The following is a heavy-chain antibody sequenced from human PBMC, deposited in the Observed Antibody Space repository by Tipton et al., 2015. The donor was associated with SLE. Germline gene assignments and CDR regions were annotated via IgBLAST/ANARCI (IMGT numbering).Heavy chain of an antibody. D-gene: IGHD3-22*01. J-gene: IGHJ3*02. V-gene: IGHV4-39*07. CDR2: IYYSGST. Sequence: TLSRTCTVSGGSISSGYYWGWIRQPPGKGLEWIGGIYYSGSTYYNPSLKSRVTISVDTSKNQFSLKLSSVTAADTAVYYCARGNYYDSSGYDAFDIWGQGTMVTVSS. CDR3: ARGNYYDSSGYDAFDI. CDR1: GGSISSGYY.